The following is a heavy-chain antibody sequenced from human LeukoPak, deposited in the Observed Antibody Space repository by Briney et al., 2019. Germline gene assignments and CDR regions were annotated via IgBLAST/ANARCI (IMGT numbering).Heavy chain of an antibody. D-gene: IGHD3-10*01. Sequence: GGSLRLSCAASGFTFDDYTMHWVRQAPGKGLEWVSLISWDRGSTYYADSVKGRFTISRDNSKNSLYLQMNSLRTEDTALYYCAKSMVSGSSHWYFDLWGRGTLVTVSS. CDR1: GFTFDDYT. CDR3: AKSMVSGSSHWYFDL. J-gene: IGHJ2*01. CDR2: ISWDRGST. V-gene: IGHV3-43*01.